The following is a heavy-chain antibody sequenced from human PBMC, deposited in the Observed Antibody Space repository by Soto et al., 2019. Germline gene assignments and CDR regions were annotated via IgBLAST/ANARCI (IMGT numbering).Heavy chain of an antibody. CDR3: AKDRDFYGSGSYYPTFDY. CDR2: IIPIFGTA. Sequence: SVKVTCKASGGTFSSYAISWVRQAPGQGLEWMGGIIPIFGTANYAQKFQGRVTITADESTSTAYMELSSLRSEDTAVYYCAKDRDFYGSGSYYPTFDYWGQGTLVTVSS. D-gene: IGHD3-10*01. V-gene: IGHV1-69*13. CDR1: GGTFSSYA. J-gene: IGHJ4*02.